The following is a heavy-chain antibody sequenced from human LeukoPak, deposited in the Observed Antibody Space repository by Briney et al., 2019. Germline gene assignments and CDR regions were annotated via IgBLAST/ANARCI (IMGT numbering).Heavy chain of an antibody. Sequence: SETLSLTCTVSGGSISSYYWSWIRQPPGKGLEWIGYIYYSGSTNYNPSLKSRVTISVDTSKNQFSLKLSSVTAADTAVYYCARSSSWSAARRDAFDIWGQGTMVAVSS. CDR3: ARSSSWSAARRDAFDI. V-gene: IGHV4-59*08. J-gene: IGHJ3*02. CDR2: IYYSGST. D-gene: IGHD6-6*01. CDR1: GGSISSYY.